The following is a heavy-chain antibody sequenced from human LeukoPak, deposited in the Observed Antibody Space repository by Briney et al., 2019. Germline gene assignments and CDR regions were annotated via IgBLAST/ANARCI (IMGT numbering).Heavy chain of an antibody. J-gene: IGHJ3*02. CDR1: GFTFSSYW. V-gene: IGHV4-34*01. CDR3: ATGGTWVQLWSPDAFDI. CDR2: INHSGST. Sequence: GSLRLSCEASGFTFSSYWMNWIRQPPGKGLEWIGEINHSGSTNYNPSLKSRVTISVDTSKNQFSLKLSSVTAADTAVYYCATGGTWVQLWSPDAFDIWGQGTMVTVSS. D-gene: IGHD5-18*01.